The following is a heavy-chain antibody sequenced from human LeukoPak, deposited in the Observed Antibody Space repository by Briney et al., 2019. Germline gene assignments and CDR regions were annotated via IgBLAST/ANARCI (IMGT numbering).Heavy chain of an antibody. CDR1: GYTFTGYY. V-gene: IGHV1-2*06. D-gene: IGHD2-15*01. CDR3: PRAMTNYCSGGSCYFTPLDY. CDR2: INPNSGGT. Sequence: ASVKVSCKASGYTFTGYYMHGVRQAPGQGLEWMGRINPNSGGTNYVQKFQGRVTMTRDTSIPTAYMELSSLRSDDPAVSYSPRAMTNYCSGGSCYFTPLDYWGPGTLVTVSS. J-gene: IGHJ4*02.